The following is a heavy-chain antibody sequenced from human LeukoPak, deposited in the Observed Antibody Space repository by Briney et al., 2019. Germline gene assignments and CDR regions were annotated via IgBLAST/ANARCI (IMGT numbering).Heavy chain of an antibody. D-gene: IGHD3-10*01. CDR2: IYNSGNT. CDR1: GGSISIYY. Sequence: SETLSLTCTVSGGSISIYYWSWIRQSPGKGLEWIGYIYNSGNTDYNPSLKSRVIISADTSKNQFSLKLTSVTAADTAVYYCVRDRELTYWGQGTLVTVSS. J-gene: IGHJ4*02. CDR3: VRDRELTY. V-gene: IGHV4-59*01.